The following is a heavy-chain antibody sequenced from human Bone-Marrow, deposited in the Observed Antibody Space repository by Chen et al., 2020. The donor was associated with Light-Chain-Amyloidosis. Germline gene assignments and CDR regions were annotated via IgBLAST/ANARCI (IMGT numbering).Heavy chain of an antibody. V-gene: IGHV3-9*01. Sequence: EMQLVESGGDLVQPGKSLRLSCAASGFTFEDYAMHWVRQSPGKGLEWVSSITWNSGSLVYADSVKGRFTISRDNAKNFVYLQMDGLRPEDTALYYCEKDWKWGSDAFDVWGQGTKVTVSS. CDR1: GFTFEDYA. D-gene: IGHD1-26*01. CDR3: EKDWKWGSDAFDV. J-gene: IGHJ3*01. CDR2: ITWNSGSL.